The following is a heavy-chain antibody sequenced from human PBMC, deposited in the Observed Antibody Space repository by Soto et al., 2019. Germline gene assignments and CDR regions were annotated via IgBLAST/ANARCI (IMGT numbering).Heavy chain of an antibody. J-gene: IGHJ6*02. Sequence: QVQLVESGGGVVQPGKSLRLACVASGFTFSSHGMHWVRQAPGKGLEWVAVIWYDGSKQEYADSVKGRFTISRDNSKNTVYLQMSSRRAADTAVYYCARADIGTYGMAVWGQGTTVTFSS. CDR2: IWYDGSKQ. D-gene: IGHD2-15*01. V-gene: IGHV3-33*01. CDR3: ARADIGTYGMAV. CDR1: GFTFSSHG.